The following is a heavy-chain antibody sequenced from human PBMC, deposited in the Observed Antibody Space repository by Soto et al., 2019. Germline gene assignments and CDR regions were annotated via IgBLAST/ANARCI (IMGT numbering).Heavy chain of an antibody. CDR2: INHSGST. CDR1: GGSFSGYY. CDR3: ARESYDSSGYDY. D-gene: IGHD3-22*01. V-gene: IGHV4-34*01. Sequence: SETLSLTCAVYGGSFSGYYWSWIRQPPGKGLEWIGEINHSGSTNYNPSLKSRVTISVDTSKNQFSLKLSSVTAADTAVYYCARESYDSSGYDYWGQGTLVTVSS. J-gene: IGHJ4*02.